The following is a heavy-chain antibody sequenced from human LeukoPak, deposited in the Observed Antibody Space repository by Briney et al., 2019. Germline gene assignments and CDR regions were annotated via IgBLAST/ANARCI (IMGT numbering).Heavy chain of an antibody. D-gene: IGHD1-7*01. CDR1: GGTFSSYA. CDR3: ARVDWNYWFDP. V-gene: IGHV1-69*05. Sequence: ASVKVSCKASGGTFSSYAISWVRQAPGQGLEWMGGIIPIFGTANYAQKLQGRVTMTTDTSTSTAYMELRSLRSDDTAVYYCARVDWNYWFDPWGQGTLVTVSS. CDR2: IIPIFGTA. J-gene: IGHJ5*02.